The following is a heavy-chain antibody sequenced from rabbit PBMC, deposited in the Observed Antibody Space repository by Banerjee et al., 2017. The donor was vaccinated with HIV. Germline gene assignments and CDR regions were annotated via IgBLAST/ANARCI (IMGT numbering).Heavy chain of an antibody. J-gene: IGHJ4*01. V-gene: IGHV1S40*01. Sequence: QSLEESGGDLVKPGASLTLTCTASGFSFSSSYWICWVRQAPGKGLEWIACIYGGSSGRTYYASWAKGRFTISKTSSTTVTLQMTSLTAADTATYFCARSNRYVGYVTYGYATYFNLWGPGTLVTVS. CDR3: ARSNRYVGYVTYGYATYFNL. CDR1: GFSFSSSYW. CDR2: IYGGSSGRT. D-gene: IGHD6-1*01.